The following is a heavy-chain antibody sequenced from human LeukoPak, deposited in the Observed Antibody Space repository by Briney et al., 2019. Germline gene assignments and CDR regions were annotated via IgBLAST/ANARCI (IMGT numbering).Heavy chain of an antibody. D-gene: IGHD3-10*01. Sequence: ASVTVSCKASGGTFSSYAISWVRQAPGQGLEWMGGIIPIFGTANYAQKFQGRVTITADESTSTAYMELSSLRSEDTAVYYCARDRDYYGSGGRGAFDIWGQGTMVTVSS. CDR1: GGTFSSYA. CDR2: IIPIFGTA. V-gene: IGHV1-69*13. CDR3: ARDRDYYGSGGRGAFDI. J-gene: IGHJ3*02.